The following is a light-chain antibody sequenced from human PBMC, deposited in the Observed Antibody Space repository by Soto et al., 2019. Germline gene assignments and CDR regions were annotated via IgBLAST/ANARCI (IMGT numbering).Light chain of an antibody. CDR2: KAS. CDR3: QHYNSYSEA. Sequence: IQMTQSPSSLSAYVGDRVTIPCRASQTISSWLAWYQQKPGKAPKLLIYKASTLKSGVPSRFSGSGSGTEFTLTISSLQPDDFATYYCQHYNSYSEAFGQGTNVDIK. CDR1: QTISSW. J-gene: IGKJ1*01. V-gene: IGKV1-5*03.